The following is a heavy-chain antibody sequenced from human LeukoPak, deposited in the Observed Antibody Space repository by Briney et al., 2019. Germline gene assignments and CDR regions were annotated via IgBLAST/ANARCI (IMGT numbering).Heavy chain of an antibody. V-gene: IGHV1-18*01. CDR1: GYTFTSYG. Sequence: ASVTVSCKASGYTFTSYGISWVRQAPGQGLEWMGWISAYNDNTNYAQKLQGRVTMTTDTSTSTAYMELRSLRSDDTAVYYCARVHYDILTGYSYFDYWGQGTLVTVSS. D-gene: IGHD3-9*01. CDR3: ARVHYDILTGYSYFDY. J-gene: IGHJ4*02. CDR2: ISAYNDNT.